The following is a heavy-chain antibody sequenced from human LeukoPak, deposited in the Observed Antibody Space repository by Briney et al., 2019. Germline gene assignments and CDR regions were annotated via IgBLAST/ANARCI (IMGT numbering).Heavy chain of an antibody. D-gene: IGHD2-15*01. CDR2: IRSKAYGGTT. CDR1: GFTFGDSA. CDR3: TRAPEVYCGGGSCYAY. Sequence: GGSLRLSCTASGFTFGDSAMSWVRQAPGKGLEWVSFIRSKAYGGTTECAASVKGRFTFSRDDSKSIAYLQMNSLKTEDTAVYYCTRAPEVYCGGGSCYAYWGQGTLVTVSS. J-gene: IGHJ4*02. V-gene: IGHV3-49*04.